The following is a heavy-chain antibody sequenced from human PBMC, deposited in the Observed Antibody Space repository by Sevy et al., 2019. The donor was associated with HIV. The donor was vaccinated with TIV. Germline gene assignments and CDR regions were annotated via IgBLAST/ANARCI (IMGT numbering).Heavy chain of an antibody. Sequence: SETLSLTCTVSGGSISSYYWSWIRQPPGKGLEWIGYIYYSGSTNYNPSLKSRVTISVDTSKNQFSLKLSSVTAADTAVYYCARMGSYYYGSGTRIDYWGLGTLVTVS. CDR2: IYYSGST. J-gene: IGHJ4*02. V-gene: IGHV4-59*01. D-gene: IGHD3-10*01. CDR3: ARMGSYYYGSGTRIDY. CDR1: GGSISSYY.